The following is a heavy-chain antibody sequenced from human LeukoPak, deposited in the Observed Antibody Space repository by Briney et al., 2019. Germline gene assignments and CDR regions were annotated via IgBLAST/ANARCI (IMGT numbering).Heavy chain of an antibody. CDR3: AKDMHGYDRPVDY. Sequence: PGASLRLSCAASGFTFNIHTMDWVRQAAGKGLEWVSSISGIGISIYYADSVKGRFTISRDNSKNTVYLQMNRLIAEDTAVYYCAKDMHGYDRPVDYWGRGTQVTASS. CDR1: GFTFNIHT. D-gene: IGHD5-24*01. J-gene: IGHJ4*02. CDR2: ISGIGISI. V-gene: IGHV3-23*01.